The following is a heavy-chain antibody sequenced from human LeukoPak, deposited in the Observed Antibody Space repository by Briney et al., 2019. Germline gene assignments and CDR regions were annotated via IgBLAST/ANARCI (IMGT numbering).Heavy chain of an antibody. V-gene: IGHV1-46*01. CDR1: GYTFTSYY. CDR3: AGDQYYYDSSGYYLYYYGMDV. Sequence: ASVKVSCKASGYTFTSYYMHWVRQAPGQGLEWMGIINPSGGSTSYAQKFQGRVTMTRDTSTSTVYMELSSLRSEDTAVYYCAGDQYYYDSSGYYLYYYGMDVWGQGTTVTVSS. CDR2: INPSGGST. D-gene: IGHD3-22*01. J-gene: IGHJ6*02.